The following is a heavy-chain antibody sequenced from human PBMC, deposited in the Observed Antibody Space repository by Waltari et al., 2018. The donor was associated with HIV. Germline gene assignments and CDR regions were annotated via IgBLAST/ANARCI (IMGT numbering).Heavy chain of an antibody. Sequence: EVPLVESGGGLVKPGGYLRPSWAASGFTFSSESMNWVRQAPGKGLEWVSSISSSSIYISYADSVKGRFTISRDNAKNSLYLQMNSLRAEDTAVYYCARQDSSGGNYYYGMDVWGQGTTVTVSS. D-gene: IGHD3-22*01. CDR3: ARQDSSGGNYYYGMDV. J-gene: IGHJ6*02. V-gene: IGHV3-21*01. CDR1: GFTFSSES. CDR2: ISSSSIYI.